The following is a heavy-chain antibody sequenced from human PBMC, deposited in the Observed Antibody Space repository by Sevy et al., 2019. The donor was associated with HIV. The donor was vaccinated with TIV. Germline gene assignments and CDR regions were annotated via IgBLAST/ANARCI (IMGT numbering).Heavy chain of an antibody. CDR3: ARGGSLFLEWFLRFDP. CDR1: GYTFTGHY. CDR2: INPNTGDT. J-gene: IGHJ5*02. V-gene: IGHV1-2*02. Sequence: ASVKVSCKASGYTFTGHYIHWVRQAPGQGLEWMGWINPNTGDTNYTQKFQGRVIMTRDTSISTASVEVIRLRSDDTAVYYCARGGSLFLEWFLRFDPWGQGTLVTVSS. D-gene: IGHD3-3*01.